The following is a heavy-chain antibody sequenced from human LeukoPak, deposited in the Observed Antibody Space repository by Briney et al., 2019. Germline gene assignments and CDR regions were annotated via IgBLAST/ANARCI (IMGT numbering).Heavy chain of an antibody. D-gene: IGHD3-22*01. CDR2: FYSGCST. V-gene: IGHV3-66*01. CDR3: ARGNDYYDSSIYAFDI. J-gene: IGHJ3*02. Sequence: GGSLSLPCGASGFPVSSNYMRWVRRAPGKGVEWVSVFYSGCSTYYADSVKGRFTISRDNSKNTLYLQMNSLRAEDTAVYYCARGNDYYDSSIYAFDIWGQGTMVTVSS. CDR1: GFPVSSNY.